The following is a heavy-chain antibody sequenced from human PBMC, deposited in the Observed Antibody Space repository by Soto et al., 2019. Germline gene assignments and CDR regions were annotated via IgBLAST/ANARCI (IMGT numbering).Heavy chain of an antibody. D-gene: IGHD6-13*01. CDR2: ISISGSGGST. V-gene: IGHV3-23*01. Sequence: GGSLRLSCAASGFTLSSYAMSWVRQAPGKGLEWVSAISISGSGGSTYYADSVKGRFTISRDNSKNTLYLQMNSLRAEDTAVYYCVSPQRGYSSDWFNDYWGQGTPVTVSS. CDR3: VSPQRGYSSDWFNDY. CDR1: GFTLSSYA. J-gene: IGHJ4*02.